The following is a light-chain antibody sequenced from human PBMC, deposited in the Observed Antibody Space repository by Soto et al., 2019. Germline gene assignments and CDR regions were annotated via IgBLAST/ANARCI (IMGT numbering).Light chain of an antibody. J-gene: IGKJ4*01. V-gene: IGKV3-20*01. Sequence: ETVLTQSPGTLSLSPGERASLSCRASQSISGRYLAWYQQKPGQAPRLLIYDASSRATGIPDRFSGSGSGTDFILTISRPEPEDFAVYYCQQYGSSPLTFGGGTKVEIK. CDR3: QQYGSSPLT. CDR1: QSISGRY. CDR2: DAS.